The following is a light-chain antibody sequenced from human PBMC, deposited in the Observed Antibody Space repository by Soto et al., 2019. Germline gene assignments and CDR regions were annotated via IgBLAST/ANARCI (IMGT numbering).Light chain of an antibody. J-gene: IGKJ5*01. Sequence: EIVLTQSPGTLSLSPGETATLSCRASQSVSSNNLAWYHQKPGQTPSVLIYGSSTRATGIPDTFSGSGSGTDFTLTISRLETKEFTVYYCQQYDNSITFGQGTRLEIE. CDR1: QSVSSNN. V-gene: IGKV3-20*01. CDR2: GSS. CDR3: QQYDNSIT.